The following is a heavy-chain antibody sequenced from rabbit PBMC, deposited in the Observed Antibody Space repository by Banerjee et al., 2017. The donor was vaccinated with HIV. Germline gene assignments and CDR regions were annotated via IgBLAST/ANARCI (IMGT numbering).Heavy chain of an antibody. D-gene: IGHD7-1*01. V-gene: IGHV1S43*01. J-gene: IGHJ4*01. CDR2: IVAGSGSA. CDR1: GFTISSNYW. CDR3: ARDETDDAGYNYSL. Sequence: QQQLEETGGGLVQPGGSLTLSCKASGFTISSNYWMGWVRQAPGKGLEWIGAIVAGSGSADYASWVNGRFSISSHTAQNTVDLQMTSLTAADTATYFCARDETDDAGYNYSLWGPGTLVTVS.